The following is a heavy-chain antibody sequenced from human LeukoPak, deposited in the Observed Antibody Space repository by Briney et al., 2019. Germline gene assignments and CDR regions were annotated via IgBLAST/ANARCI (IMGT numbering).Heavy chain of an antibody. Sequence: SQTLSLTCAISGDSVSSNSAAWNWLRQSPSRGLEWLGSTYYRSKWYNDYAVSVKSRITINPDTSKNQFSLQLSSVTPEDTAVYYCARVVGYCSGGSCYDNWFDPWGQGTLVTVSS. V-gene: IGHV6-1*01. CDR3: ARVVGYCSGGSCYDNWFDP. J-gene: IGHJ5*02. D-gene: IGHD2-15*01. CDR1: GDSVSSNSAA. CDR2: TYYRSKWYN.